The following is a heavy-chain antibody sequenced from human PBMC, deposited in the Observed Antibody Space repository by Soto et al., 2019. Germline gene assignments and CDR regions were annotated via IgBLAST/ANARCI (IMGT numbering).Heavy chain of an antibody. CDR1: GFTFGDYA. J-gene: IGHJ4*02. CDR2: IRSKAYGGTT. CDR3: TREGGYDFWSGRDGRKYYFDY. D-gene: IGHD3-3*01. Sequence: GGSLRLSCTASGFTFGDYAMSWFRQAPGKGLEWVGFIRSKAYGGTTEYAASVKGRFTISRDDSKSIAYLQMNSLKTEDTAVYYCTREGGYDFWSGRDGRKYYFDYWGQGTLVTVSS. V-gene: IGHV3-49*03.